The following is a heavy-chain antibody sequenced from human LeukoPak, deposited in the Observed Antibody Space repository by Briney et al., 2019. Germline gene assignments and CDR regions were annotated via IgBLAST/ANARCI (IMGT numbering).Heavy chain of an antibody. Sequence: SENLSLTCTVSGGAISSGGYYWSWIRQHPGKGLEWIGYIYYSGSTYYNPSLKSRVTISVDTSKNQFSLKLSSVTAADTAVYYCARSRIGITMIVPTSDWGQGTLVTVSS. V-gene: IGHV4-31*03. D-gene: IGHD3-22*01. CDR2: IYYSGST. CDR3: ARSRIGITMIVPTSD. CDR1: GGAISSGGYY. J-gene: IGHJ4*02.